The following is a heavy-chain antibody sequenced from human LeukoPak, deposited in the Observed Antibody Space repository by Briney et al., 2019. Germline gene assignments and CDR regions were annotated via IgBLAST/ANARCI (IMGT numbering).Heavy chain of an antibody. J-gene: IGHJ4*02. V-gene: IGHV3-74*01. CDR3: ARGWAMVRGVPFDY. CDR2: INSDGSRT. D-gene: IGHD3-10*01. CDR1: GFTFSSYW. Sequence: GGSLRLSCAASGFTFSSYWMHWVRQAPGKGLVWVSRINSDGSRTTYADSVKGRFTISRDNAKNTLHLQMNSLRAEDTAVYYCARGWAMVRGVPFDYWGQGTLVTVSS.